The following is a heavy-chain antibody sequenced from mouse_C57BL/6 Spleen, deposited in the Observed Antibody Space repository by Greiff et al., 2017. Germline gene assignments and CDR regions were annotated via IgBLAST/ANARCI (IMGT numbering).Heavy chain of an antibody. J-gene: IGHJ2*01. Sequence: VQLQQSGPELVKPGASVKISCKASGYAFSSSWMNWVKQRPGKGLEWIGRIYPGDGDTNYNGKFKGKATLTADKTSRTAYMQLSSLPAEDSAVYFCASGSSGFDYWGQGTTLTVYS. V-gene: IGHV1-82*01. D-gene: IGHD3-2*02. CDR3: ASGSSGFDY. CDR1: GYAFSSSW. CDR2: IYPGDGDT.